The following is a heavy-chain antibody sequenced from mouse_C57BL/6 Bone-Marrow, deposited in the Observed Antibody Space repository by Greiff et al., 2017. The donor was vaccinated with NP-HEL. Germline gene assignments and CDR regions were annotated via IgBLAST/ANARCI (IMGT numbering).Heavy chain of an antibody. V-gene: IGHV1-69*01. CDR1: GYTFTSYW. CDR3: ARLVDGSHFDY. D-gene: IGHD2-3*01. J-gene: IGHJ2*01. CDR2: IDPSDSYT. Sequence: QQSCKASGYTFTSYWMHWVKQRPGQGLEWIGEIDPSDSYTNYNQKFKGKSTLTVDKSSSTAYMQLSSLTSEDSAVYYCARLVDGSHFDYWGQGTTLTVSS.